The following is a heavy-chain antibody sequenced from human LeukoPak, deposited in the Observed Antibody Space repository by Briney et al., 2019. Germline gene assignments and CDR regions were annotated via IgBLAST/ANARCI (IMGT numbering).Heavy chain of an antibody. CDR1: GFTFSSYG. CDR3: AARHGHSGSLDY. V-gene: IGHV3-23*01. J-gene: IGHJ4*02. CDR2: ISGSGGST. D-gene: IGHD3-10*01. Sequence: PGGSLRLSCAASGFTFSSYGMSWVRQAPGKGLEWVSAISGSGGSTYYADSVKGRFTISRDNSKNTLYLQMNSLRADDTAVYYCAARHGHSGSLDYWGQGTLVTVSS.